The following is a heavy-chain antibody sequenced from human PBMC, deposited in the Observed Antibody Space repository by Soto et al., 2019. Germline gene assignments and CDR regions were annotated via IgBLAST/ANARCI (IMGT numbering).Heavy chain of an antibody. CDR1: GFTVSNYW. D-gene: IGHD3-10*01. CDR3: ARDEGPTLLRGFDC. V-gene: IGHV3-74*01. CDR2: INRDGSDT. Sequence: EVQLVESGGGLVQPGGSLRLSCAASGFTVSNYWMQWVRQVPGKGLVWVSRINRDGSDTNYADLAKGRFTISKDNAKNTVYLQMNGLRAEDTAVYYCARDEGPTLLRGFDCWGQGTLVTVSS. J-gene: IGHJ4*02.